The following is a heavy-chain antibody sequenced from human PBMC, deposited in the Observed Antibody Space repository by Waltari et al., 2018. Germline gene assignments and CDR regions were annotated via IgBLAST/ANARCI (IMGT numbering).Heavy chain of an antibody. CDR1: GGSISSSSYY. D-gene: IGHD6-19*01. CDR3: ARSAIAVAGTSFDY. Sequence: QLQLQESGPGLVKPSETLSLTCTVSGGSISSSSYYWGWIRQPPGKGLEGIGSIYYSGSTYYNPSLKSRVTISVDTSKNQFALKLSSVTAADTAVYYCARSAIAVAGTSFDYWGQGTLVTVSS. J-gene: IGHJ4*02. CDR2: IYYSGST. V-gene: IGHV4-39*01.